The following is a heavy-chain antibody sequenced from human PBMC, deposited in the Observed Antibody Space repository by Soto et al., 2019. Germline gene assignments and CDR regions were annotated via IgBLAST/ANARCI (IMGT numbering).Heavy chain of an antibody. CDR2: ISSSSIYT. CDR3: ARGGRVTTVSQRYYYYGMDV. CDR1: GFTFSDYY. V-gene: IGHV3-11*05. D-gene: IGHD4-17*01. Sequence: QVQLVESGGGLVKPGGSLRLSCAASGFTFSDYYMSWIRQAPGKGLEWVSYISSSSIYTNYADSVKGRFTISRDNAKNSLYLQMNSLRAEDTAVYYCARGGRVTTVSQRYYYYGMDVWGQGTTVTVSS. J-gene: IGHJ6*02.